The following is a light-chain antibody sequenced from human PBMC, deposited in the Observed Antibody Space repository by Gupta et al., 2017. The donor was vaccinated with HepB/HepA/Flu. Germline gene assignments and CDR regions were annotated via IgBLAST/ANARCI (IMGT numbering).Light chain of an antibody. V-gene: IGKV3-11*01. J-gene: IGKJ1*01. CDR1: QSVSSY. Sequence: EIVLTQSPATLSLSPGERATLSCRASQSVSSYLAWYQQKPGQAPRLLIYDASNRATGIPARCSGSGSGTDFTLTISSLEPEDFAVYYCQQRSNWPEWTFGQGTKVEIK. CDR2: DAS. CDR3: QQRSNWPEWT.